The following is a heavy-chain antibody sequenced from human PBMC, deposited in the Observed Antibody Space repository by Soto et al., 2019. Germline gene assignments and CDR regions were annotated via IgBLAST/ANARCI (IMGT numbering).Heavy chain of an antibody. J-gene: IGHJ4*02. D-gene: IGHD3-22*01. V-gene: IGHV3-30*18. CDR2: ISYDGSNK. CDR3: AKDYYDSSGTMDY. Sequence: GGSLRLSCAASGFTFSSYGMHWVRQAPGKGLEWVAVISYDGSNKYYADSVKGRFTISRDNSKNTLYLQMNSLRAEDTAVYYCAKDYYDSSGTMDYWGQGTLVTVSS. CDR1: GFTFSSYG.